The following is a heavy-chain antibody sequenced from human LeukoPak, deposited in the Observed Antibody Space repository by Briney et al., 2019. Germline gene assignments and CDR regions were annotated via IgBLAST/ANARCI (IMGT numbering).Heavy chain of an antibody. CDR1: GGSFSGSY. J-gene: IGHJ4*02. CDR2: INRGGDT. CDR3: ARGYGSGSYYNY. V-gene: IGHV4-34*01. D-gene: IGHD3-10*01. Sequence: PSETLSLTCAVYGGSFSGSYWGWTRQPPGKGLEWIGEINRGGDTNYNPPLKSRVTISLDTSKNQFSLKLSSVTAADTAVYYCARGYGSGSYYNYWGQGTLVTVSS.